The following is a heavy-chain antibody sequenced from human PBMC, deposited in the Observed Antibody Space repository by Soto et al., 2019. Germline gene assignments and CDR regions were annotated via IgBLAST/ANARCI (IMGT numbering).Heavy chain of an antibody. CDR3: ARTGDGSGSYTFAF. V-gene: IGHV1-46*01. D-gene: IGHD3-22*01. CDR2: INPSGAST. CDR1: GYTFTNYY. Sequence: ASVKVSCKASGYTFTNYYMHWVRQAPGQGLEWMGLINPSGASTLYAQKFQGRVTMTRDTSTSTDYMELSSLRSEDTAVYYCARTGDGSGSYTFAFWGQGTLVTVS. J-gene: IGHJ4*02.